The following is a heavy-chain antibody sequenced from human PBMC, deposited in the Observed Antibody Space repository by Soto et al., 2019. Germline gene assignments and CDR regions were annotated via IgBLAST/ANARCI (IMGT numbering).Heavy chain of an antibody. CDR3: ARVGSGSNSDY. J-gene: IGHJ4*02. V-gene: IGHV3-23*02. CDR1: GFTFRSYA. Sequence: GGSLRLSCAASGFTFRSYAMSWVRQAPGKGLEWVSSVSQSGAVIYYGDAVKGRFSVSRDNSQNTLYLQMSSLRAEDTAIYFCARVGSGSNSDYWGQGTLVTVSS. CDR2: VSQSGAVI. D-gene: IGHD1-26*01.